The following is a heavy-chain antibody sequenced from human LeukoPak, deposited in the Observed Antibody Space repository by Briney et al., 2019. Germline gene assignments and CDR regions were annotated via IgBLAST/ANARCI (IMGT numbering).Heavy chain of an antibody. J-gene: IGHJ4*02. D-gene: IGHD3-22*01. V-gene: IGHV3-23*01. CDR3: AIDPIDSSGF. CDR2: ISGSEGHI. Sequence: GGSLRLSCAASVFTFSNYAMSGVRQAPGKGLEWVSIISGSEGHIYYADSVKGRFTISRDNSMNTLYLQMSSLRDEDTTVYYCAIDPIDSSGFWGQGTLVTVSS. CDR1: VFTFSNYA.